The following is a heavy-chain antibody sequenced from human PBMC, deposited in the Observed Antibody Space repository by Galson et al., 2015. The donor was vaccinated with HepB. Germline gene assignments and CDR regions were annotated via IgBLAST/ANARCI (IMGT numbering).Heavy chain of an antibody. CDR1: GFTFSSYD. CDR3: ARGSLSYGSGFDY. J-gene: IGHJ4*02. D-gene: IGHD3-10*01. CDR2: IGTAGDT. V-gene: IGHV3-13*04. Sequence: SLRLSCAASGFTFSSYDMHWVRQATGKGLEWVSAIGTAGDTYYPGSVKGRFTISRENAKNSLYLQMNSLRAGDTAVYYCARGSLSYGSGFDYWGQGTLVTVSS.